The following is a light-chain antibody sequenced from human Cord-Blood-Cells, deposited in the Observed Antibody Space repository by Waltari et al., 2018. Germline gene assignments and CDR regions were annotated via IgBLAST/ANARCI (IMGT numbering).Light chain of an antibody. CDR2: GAS. Sequence: EIVLTQSPGTLSLSPGERATLSCRASQSVSSSYLAWYQQKPGQAPGLLIYGASSRAPGIAVRFSGSGSGTDVAVTISRLEPEDVAVYCCQQYGSSPFTFGPGTKVDIK. J-gene: IGKJ3*01. V-gene: IGKV3-20*01. CDR1: QSVSSSY. CDR3: QQYGSSPFT.